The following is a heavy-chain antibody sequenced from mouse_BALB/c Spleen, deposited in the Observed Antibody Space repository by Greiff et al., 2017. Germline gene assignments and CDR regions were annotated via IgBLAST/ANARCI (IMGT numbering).Heavy chain of an antibody. Sequence: EVKLEESGGGLVKPGGSLKLSCAASGFTFSDYYMYWVRQTPEKRLEWVATISDGGSYTYYPDSVKGRFTISRDNAKNNLYLQMSSLKSEDTAMYYCAYGSSSYYFDYWGQGTTLTVSS. CDR2: ISDGGSYT. D-gene: IGHD1-1*01. CDR3: AYGSSSYYFDY. V-gene: IGHV5-4*02. CDR1: GFTFSDYY. J-gene: IGHJ2*01.